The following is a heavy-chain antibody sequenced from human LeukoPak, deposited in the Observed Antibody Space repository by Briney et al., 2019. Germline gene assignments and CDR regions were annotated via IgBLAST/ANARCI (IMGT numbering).Heavy chain of an antibody. CDR1: GYTFTSYG. Sequence: ASVKVSCKASGYTFTSYGISWVRQAPGQGLEWMGWISAYNGNTNYAQKLQGRVTMTTDASTSTAYMELRSLRSDDTAVYYCARDGTAVVIPNWFDPWGQGTLVTVSS. D-gene: IGHD4-23*01. CDR2: ISAYNGNT. CDR3: ARDGTAVVIPNWFDP. V-gene: IGHV1-18*01. J-gene: IGHJ5*02.